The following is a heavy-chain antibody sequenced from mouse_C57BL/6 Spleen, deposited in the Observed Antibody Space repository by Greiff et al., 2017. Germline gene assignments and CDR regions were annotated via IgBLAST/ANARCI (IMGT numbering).Heavy chain of an antibody. V-gene: IGHV1-59*01. J-gene: IGHJ2*01. Sequence: QVQLQQPGAELVRPGTSVKLSCKASGYTFTSYWMHWVKQRPGQGLEWIGVIDPSGSGTNYNQKFKSKATLTVDTSSSTAYMQLSSLPSEESAVYYCARRCSGCLYYFDYWGQGTTVTVSS. CDR2: IDPSGSGT. CDR3: ARRCSGCLYYFDY. CDR1: GYTFTSYW. D-gene: IGHD2-2*01.